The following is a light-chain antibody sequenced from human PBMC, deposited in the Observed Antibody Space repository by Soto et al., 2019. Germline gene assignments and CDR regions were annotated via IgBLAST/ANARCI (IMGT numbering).Light chain of an antibody. V-gene: IGLV1-44*01. J-gene: IGLJ2*01. Sequence: QSVLTQPTSASGTPGQRVTISCSGSSSNIGSNTVNWYQQLPGTAPKLLIYSNNQRPSGVPDRFSGSKSGTSASLAISGLQSEDEADYYCAAWDDSLMARVFGGGTKLTVL. CDR2: SNN. CDR1: SSNIGSNT. CDR3: AAWDDSLMARV.